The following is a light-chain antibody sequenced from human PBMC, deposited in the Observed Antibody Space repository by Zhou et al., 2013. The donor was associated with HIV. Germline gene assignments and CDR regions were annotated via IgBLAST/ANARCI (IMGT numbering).Light chain of an antibody. CDR2: KAS. V-gene: IGKV1-5*03. CDR1: HSISSW. CDR3: QQSYSTPPT. Sequence: DIQMTQSPSTLSASVGDRVTITCRASHSISSWLAWYQQRPGKAPKLLIYKASSLESGVPSRFSGSGSGTEFTLTISSLQPDDFATYYCQQSYSTPPTFGQGTKVEIK. J-gene: IGKJ1*01.